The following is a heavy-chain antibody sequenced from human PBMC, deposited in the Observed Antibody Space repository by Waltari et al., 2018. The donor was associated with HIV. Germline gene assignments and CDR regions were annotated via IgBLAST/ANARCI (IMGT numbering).Heavy chain of an antibody. CDR3: ARTPYDTSGYCFDY. V-gene: IGHV3-33*01. J-gene: IGHJ4*02. Sequence: QVQLVESGGGVVQRGRSLRLSCAASGFTFSSYGMHWVRQAPGKGLEWLAVVWYDGKNKYYADSVKGRFTVSRDNSKNTLFLQMNSLRVDDTAVYYCARTPYDTSGYCFDYWGQGTLVTVSS. CDR2: VWYDGKNK. D-gene: IGHD3-22*01. CDR1: GFTFSSYG.